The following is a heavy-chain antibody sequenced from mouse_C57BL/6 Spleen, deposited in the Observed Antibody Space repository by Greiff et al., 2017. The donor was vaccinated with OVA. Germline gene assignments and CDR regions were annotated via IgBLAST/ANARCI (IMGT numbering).Heavy chain of an antibody. J-gene: IGHJ3*01. V-gene: IGHV3-6*01. Sequence: DVKLQESGPGLVKPSQSLSLTCSVTGYSITSGYYWNWIRQFPGNKLEWMGYISYDGSNNYNPSLKNRISITRDTSKNQFFLKLNSVTTEDTATYYCARSRQGFAYWGQGTLVTVSA. CDR2: ISYDGSN. D-gene: IGHD3-2*02. CDR1: GYSITSGYY. CDR3: ARSRQGFAY.